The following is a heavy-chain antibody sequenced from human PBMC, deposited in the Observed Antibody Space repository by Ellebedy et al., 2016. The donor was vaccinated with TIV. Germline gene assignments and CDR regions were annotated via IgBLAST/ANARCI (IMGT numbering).Heavy chain of an antibody. J-gene: IGHJ6*03. V-gene: IGHV4-39*07. CDR2: IFYDGDA. CDR1: GVSISNNSYY. CDR3: ARAVLSSGDYDYYSYYYMDV. D-gene: IGHD3-22*01. Sequence: GSLRLXXTVSGVSISNNSYYWTWIRQPPGKTLEWIGIIFYDGDAYYNPSLKSRVTMSVDTSKNQFSLKLSSLTAADTAVYFCARAVLSSGDYDYYSYYYMDVWGKGTTVTVSS.